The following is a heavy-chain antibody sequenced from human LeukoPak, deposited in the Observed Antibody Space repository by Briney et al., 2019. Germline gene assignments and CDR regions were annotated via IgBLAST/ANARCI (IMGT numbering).Heavy chain of an antibody. Sequence: KPSETLSLTCTVSGGSVSSTTYYWSWIRQPPGKGLEWIASINYSGSTYYNPSLKSRVTISVDTSENQFSLKLSSVTAADTAVYYCARYVVYGSGKYYFDYWGQGTLATVSS. J-gene: IGHJ4*02. CDR2: INYSGST. V-gene: IGHV4-39*01. CDR1: GGSVSSTTYY. D-gene: IGHD3-10*01. CDR3: ARYVVYGSGKYYFDY.